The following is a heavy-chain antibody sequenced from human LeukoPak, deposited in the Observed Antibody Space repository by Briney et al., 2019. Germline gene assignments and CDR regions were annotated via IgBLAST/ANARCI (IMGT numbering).Heavy chain of an antibody. J-gene: IGHJ4*02. CDR3: SKGSGVYFDWLFDY. D-gene: IGHD3-9*01. CDR2: IDGSGGIT. Sequence: GGSLRLSCAASGLSFSSYGLSWVRQAPGKGLEWVSVIDGSGGITYYADSVKGRFTISRDNSKNTLYLQMNSLRAEDTAVYYCSKGSGVYFDWLFDYWGQGTLVTVSS. V-gene: IGHV3-23*01. CDR1: GLSFSSYG.